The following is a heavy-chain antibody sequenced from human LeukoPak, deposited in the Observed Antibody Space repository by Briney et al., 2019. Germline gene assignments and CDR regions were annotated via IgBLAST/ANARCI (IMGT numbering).Heavy chain of an antibody. Sequence: GGSLRLSCAASGFTFSTFAMSWVRQTPGKGLEWVSTISASGGSTYYADSVKGRFTISRDNAKNSLYLQMNSLRAEDTAVYYCAGSRYGYKKWGQGTLVTVSS. J-gene: IGHJ4*02. CDR2: ISASGGST. V-gene: IGHV3-23*01. CDR1: GFTFSTFA. D-gene: IGHD5-18*01. CDR3: AGSRYGYKK.